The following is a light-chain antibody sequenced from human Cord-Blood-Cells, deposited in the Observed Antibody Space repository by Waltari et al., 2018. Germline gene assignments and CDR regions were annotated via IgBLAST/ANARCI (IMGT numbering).Light chain of an antibody. CDR2: GNS. CDR1: SSHIGAGYD. Sequence: QSVLTQPPSVSGAPGQRVTISCTGSSSHIGAGYDVPWYQQLPGTAPKLPIYGNSNRPPGLPDRFSGSKSGTSASLAITGLQAEDEADYYCQSYDSSLSGSVFGGGTKLTVL. CDR3: QSYDSSLSGSV. J-gene: IGLJ3*02. V-gene: IGLV1-40*01.